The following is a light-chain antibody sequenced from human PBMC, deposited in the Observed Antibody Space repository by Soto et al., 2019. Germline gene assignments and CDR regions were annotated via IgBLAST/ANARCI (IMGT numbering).Light chain of an antibody. Sequence: EFVLTQSPGTLSLSPGERATLSCRASKTVSNTYLAGYQQKSGQAPKFLIYGASNRATGIPDRFSGSGSGTAFTLTISSLEPEDFEVEYGQQYGTLPPTCGVGVKVEI. CDR2: GAS. CDR1: KTVSNTY. CDR3: QQYGTLPPT. V-gene: IGKV3-20*01. J-gene: IGKJ4*01.